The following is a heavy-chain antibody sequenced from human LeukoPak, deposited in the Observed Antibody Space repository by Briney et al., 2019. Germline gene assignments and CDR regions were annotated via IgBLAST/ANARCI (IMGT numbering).Heavy chain of an antibody. CDR2: IRSSGSTI. Sequence: GGSLRLSCAASGFTFSSYEMNWVRQAPGKGLEWVSYIRSSGSTIYYAESVKGRFTISRDNAKNSLYLQMNSLRAEDTAVYYCARDSPPLECGGDCRSYSYFDLWGRGTLVTVSS. D-gene: IGHD2-21*02. CDR3: ARDSPPLECGGDCRSYSYFDL. J-gene: IGHJ2*01. CDR1: GFTFSSYE. V-gene: IGHV3-48*03.